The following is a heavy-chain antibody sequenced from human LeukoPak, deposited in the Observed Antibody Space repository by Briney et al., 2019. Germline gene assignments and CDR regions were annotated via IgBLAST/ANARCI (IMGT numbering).Heavy chain of an antibody. D-gene: IGHD6-19*01. Sequence: GGSLRLSCAASGFSFRSNAMSWVRQAPGKGLEWVSVINNSGGITYYADSVKGRFTISRDSSKNTLYLQMNSLRGEDTAVYYCAAPSDSSGWYGVWGQGTLVTVSS. CDR3: AAPSDSSGWYGV. CDR1: GFSFRSNA. J-gene: IGHJ4*02. CDR2: INNSGGIT. V-gene: IGHV3-23*01.